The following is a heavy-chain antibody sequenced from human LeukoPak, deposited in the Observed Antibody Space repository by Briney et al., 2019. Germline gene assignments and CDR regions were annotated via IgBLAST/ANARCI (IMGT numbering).Heavy chain of an antibody. Sequence: ASVKLSSKASGYTVTRYYMHFVRQAPGQGLEWMGWINPNSGVTNHAQKFQGRFTMTRDTSISTAYMKLSRMRSNDTAVYDCARDIVNHYYYYMDVWGKGTTVTVSS. V-gene: IGHV1-2*02. CDR2: INPNSGVT. CDR3: ARDIVNHYYYYMDV. D-gene: IGHD1-26*01. CDR1: GYTVTRYY. J-gene: IGHJ6*03.